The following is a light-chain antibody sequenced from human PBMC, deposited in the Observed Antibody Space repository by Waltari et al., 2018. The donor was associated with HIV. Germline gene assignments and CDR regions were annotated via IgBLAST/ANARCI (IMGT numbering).Light chain of an antibody. V-gene: IGLV2-14*03. Sequence: SALTQPASVSGSPGQSITISCTGTSSDIGVYNYVSWYQQPPGKVPNLMIFDVSNRPSGISNRFSGSKSGNTASLTISGLQPEDEADYYCSSYTVSTPLVFGGGTKLTVL. CDR2: DVS. CDR3: SSYTVSTPLV. J-gene: IGLJ2*01. CDR1: SSDIGVYNY.